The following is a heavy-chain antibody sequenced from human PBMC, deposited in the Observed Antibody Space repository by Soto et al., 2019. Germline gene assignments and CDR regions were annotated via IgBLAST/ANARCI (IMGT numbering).Heavy chain of an antibody. CDR1: GYTFTSYG. J-gene: IGHJ6*03. CDR2: ISAYNGNT. Sequence: ASVKVSCKASGYTFTSYGISWVRQAPGQGLEWMGWISAYNGNTNYAQKLQGRVTMTTDTSTSTAYMELRSLRSDDTAVYYCARDSPYYDILTGPTYYYYYMDVWGKGTTVTVS. V-gene: IGHV1-18*01. CDR3: ARDSPYYDILTGPTYYYYYMDV. D-gene: IGHD3-9*01.